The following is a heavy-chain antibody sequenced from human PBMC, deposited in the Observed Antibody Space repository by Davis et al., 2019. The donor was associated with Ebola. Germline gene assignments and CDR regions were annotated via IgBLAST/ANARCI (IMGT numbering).Heavy chain of an antibody. V-gene: IGHV3-64*01. D-gene: IGHD3-22*01. CDR1: GFTFSSYA. J-gene: IGHJ4*02. CDR2: ISSNGGST. Sequence: GGSLRLSCAASGFTFSSYAMHWVRQAPGKGLEYVSAISSNGGSTYYANSVKGRFTISRDNSKNTLYLQMNSLRAEDTAVYYCAKSGPSVVITTQPLSFGGQGTLVTVSS. CDR3: AKSGPSVVITTQPLSF.